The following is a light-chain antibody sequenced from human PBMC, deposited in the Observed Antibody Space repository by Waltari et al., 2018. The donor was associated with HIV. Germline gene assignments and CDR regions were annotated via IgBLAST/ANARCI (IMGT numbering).Light chain of an antibody. CDR3: QQSYSPLT. CDR2: AAS. Sequence: DIKMTQYPSSLSASVGDRVTITCRASQTISSYLNWYQQKPGKAPKLLIYAASSLQSGVPSRFSGSGSGTDFTLTISSLQPEDFATYYCQQSYSPLTFGGGTKVEI. V-gene: IGKV1-39*01. J-gene: IGKJ4*01. CDR1: QTISSY.